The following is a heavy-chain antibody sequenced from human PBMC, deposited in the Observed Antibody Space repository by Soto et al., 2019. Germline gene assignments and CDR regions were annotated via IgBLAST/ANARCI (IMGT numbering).Heavy chain of an antibody. CDR2: IYYSGSS. V-gene: IGHV4-30-4*01. D-gene: IGHD2-15*01. Sequence: PSETLSLTCTVSGGSVSSGDYHWSWIRQPPGKGLEWIGYIYYSGSSYYNPSLKSRVTISVDTSKNQFSVKLNSVTAADTAVYYCARHQSIVVVTPARPFAIWGQGTMVTVSS. CDR1: GGSVSSGDYH. J-gene: IGHJ3*02. CDR3: ARHQSIVVVTPARPFAI.